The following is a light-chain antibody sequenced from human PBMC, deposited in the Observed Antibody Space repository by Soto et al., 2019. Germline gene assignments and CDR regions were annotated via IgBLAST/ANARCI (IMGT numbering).Light chain of an antibody. Sequence: EIVLTQSPGTLSLSPGERATLSCRASQSVSSSYLAWYQQKPGQAPRLLIYGASSRVTGIPDRFSGSGSGTDFTLTISRLEPEDFAVYYCQQYGSSPRTFGGGTKVDIK. CDR1: QSVSSSY. CDR2: GAS. CDR3: QQYGSSPRT. J-gene: IGKJ4*01. V-gene: IGKV3-20*01.